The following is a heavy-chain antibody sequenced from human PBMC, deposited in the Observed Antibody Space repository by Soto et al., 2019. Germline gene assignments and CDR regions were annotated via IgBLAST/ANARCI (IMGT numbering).Heavy chain of an antibody. Sequence: QLQLQESGPGLVKPSETLSLTCTVSGGSISSSSYYWGWIRQPPGKGLEWIGSIYYSGSTYYNPSLKCRVTISVDTSTNQFSLKLSSVTAADTAVYYCAIGDDSRGYSDYWGQGTLVTVSS. D-gene: IGHD3-22*01. J-gene: IGHJ4*02. CDR1: GGSISSSSYY. CDR3: AIGDDSRGYSDY. V-gene: IGHV4-39*01. CDR2: IYYSGST.